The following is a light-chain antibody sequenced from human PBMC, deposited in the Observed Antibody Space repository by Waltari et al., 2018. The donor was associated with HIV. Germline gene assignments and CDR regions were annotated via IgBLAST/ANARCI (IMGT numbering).Light chain of an antibody. J-gene: IGLJ1*01. CDR3: AAWDDSLSVVYV. CDR2: RNN. V-gene: IGLV1-47*01. CDR1: SSTIGSKY. Sequence: QSVLTQPPSASGTPGQRVTISCSGSSSTIGSKYVYWYQQLPGTGPNVPIYRNNKRRSGVPDRFSGAKSGTSASLAISGLRSEDEADYYWAAWDDSLSVVYVFGTGTKVTVL.